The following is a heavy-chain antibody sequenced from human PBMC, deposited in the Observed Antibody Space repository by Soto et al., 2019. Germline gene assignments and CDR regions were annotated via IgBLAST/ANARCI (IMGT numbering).Heavy chain of an antibody. J-gene: IGHJ3*02. CDR2: IYYSGST. D-gene: IGHD3-16*02. CDR1: GGSISSSSYY. CDR3: ASIIMITFGGVIAYAFDI. V-gene: IGHV4-39*01. Sequence: SETLSLTCTVSGGSISSSSYYWGWIRQPPGQGLEWIGSIYYSGSTYYNPSLKSRVTISVDTSKNQFSLKLSSVTAADTAVYYCASIIMITFGGVIAYAFDIWGQGTMVTVSS.